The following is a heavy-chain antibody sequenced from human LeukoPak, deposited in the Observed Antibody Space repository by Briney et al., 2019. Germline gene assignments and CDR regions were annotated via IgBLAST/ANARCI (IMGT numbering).Heavy chain of an antibody. D-gene: IGHD1-1*01. CDR3: ARQLGGNVFDAFDI. CDR2: INPNSGGT. Sequence: ASVKVSCKASGYTFTGYYMHWVRQAPGQGLEWMGWINPNSGGTNYAQKFQGRVTMTRDTSISTAYMELSRLRSDDTAVYYCARQLGGNVFDAFDIWGQGTMVTVSS. CDR1: GYTFTGYY. J-gene: IGHJ3*02. V-gene: IGHV1-2*02.